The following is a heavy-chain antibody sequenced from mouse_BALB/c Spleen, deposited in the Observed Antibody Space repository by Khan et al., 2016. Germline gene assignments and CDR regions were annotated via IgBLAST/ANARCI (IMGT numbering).Heavy chain of an antibody. CDR2: ISCYNGAT. CDR3: ARGVYDGYYAMDY. CDR1: GYSFTGYY. D-gene: IGHD2-12*01. Sequence: LVKTGASVKISCKAAGYSFTGYYIHWVKQSHGKGLEWIGYISCYNGATNYNQKFRGKATFTVDTSSSTAYMQFNSLTSEDSAVYYYARGVYDGYYAMDYWGQGTSVTVSS. V-gene: IGHV1S34*01. J-gene: IGHJ4*01.